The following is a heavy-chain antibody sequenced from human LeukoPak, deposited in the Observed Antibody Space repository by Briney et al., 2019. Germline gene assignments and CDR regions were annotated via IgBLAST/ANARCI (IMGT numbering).Heavy chain of an antibody. Sequence: GASVKVSCKASGGTFSSYAISWVRQAPGQGLEWMGGIIPIFGTANYAQKFQGRVTITADGSTSTAYMELSSLRSEDTAVYYCASRGPSYGSGSYYPDDAFDIWGQGTMVTVSS. J-gene: IGHJ3*02. CDR2: IIPIFGTA. D-gene: IGHD3-10*01. V-gene: IGHV1-69*13. CDR3: ASRGPSYGSGSYYPDDAFDI. CDR1: GGTFSSYA.